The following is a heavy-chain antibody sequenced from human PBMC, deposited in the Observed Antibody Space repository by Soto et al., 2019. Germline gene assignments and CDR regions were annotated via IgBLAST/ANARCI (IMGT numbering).Heavy chain of an antibody. CDR1: GFNFSDAW. Sequence: EVQLMESGGGLVKPGGSLRLSCVASGFNFSDAWMNWVRQAPGKGLEWVGHVKTKADGGTTEYAASVKGRFIVSRDDSRNTLYLQMNSLKSKDTAMYYCTTLGPSWGHGTLVVVSS. J-gene: IGHJ5*01. CDR3: TTLGPS. CDR2: VKTKADGGTT. V-gene: IGHV3-15*07.